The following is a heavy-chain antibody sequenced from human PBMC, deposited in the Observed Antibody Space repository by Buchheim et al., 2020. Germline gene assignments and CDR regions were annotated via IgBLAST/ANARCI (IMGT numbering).Heavy chain of an antibody. CDR1: GYPFTSFD. CDR2: MNPDSGAT. Sequence: QVQLVQSGAEVQKPGASVKVSCKASGYPFTSFDLNWVRQATGQGLECLGWMNPDSGATGYAPKFKGRFTMTWDTSLTTAYMELSSLTSDDTAVYYCARTMVRGVPSMDYWGQGTL. V-gene: IGHV1-8*01. D-gene: IGHD3-10*01. J-gene: IGHJ4*02. CDR3: ARTMVRGVPSMDY.